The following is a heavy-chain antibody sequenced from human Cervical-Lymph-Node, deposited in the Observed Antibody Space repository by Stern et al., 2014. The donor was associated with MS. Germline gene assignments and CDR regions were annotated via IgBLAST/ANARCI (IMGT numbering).Heavy chain of an antibody. D-gene: IGHD3-3*01. CDR1: GYTFTSYY. CDR2: VNPRDGGT. Sequence: QMQLVQSGAEVKKPGASVKVSCTAFGYTFTSYYIHWVRQAPGQGLEWMGRVNPRDGGTSYAQRFQGRVTMTRDTSTTTVYMELSSLRSEDTAVFYCARIHDFHSGYSTFQHWGQGTLVTVSS. J-gene: IGHJ1*01. CDR3: ARIHDFHSGYSTFQH. V-gene: IGHV1-46*03.